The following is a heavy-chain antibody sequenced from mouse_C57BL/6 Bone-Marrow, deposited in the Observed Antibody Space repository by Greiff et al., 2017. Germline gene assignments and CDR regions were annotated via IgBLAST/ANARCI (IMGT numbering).Heavy chain of an antibody. CDR3: ARSERNYEAY. CDR1: GYTFTSYG. J-gene: IGHJ3*01. Sequence: VKLMESGAELARPGASVKLSCKASGYTFTSYGISWVKQRTGQGLEWIGEIYPRSGNTYYNEKFKGKATLTADKSSSTAYMELRSLTSEDSAVYFCARSERNYEAYWGQGTLVTVSA. V-gene: IGHV1-81*01. D-gene: IGHD1-1*01. CDR2: IYPRSGNT.